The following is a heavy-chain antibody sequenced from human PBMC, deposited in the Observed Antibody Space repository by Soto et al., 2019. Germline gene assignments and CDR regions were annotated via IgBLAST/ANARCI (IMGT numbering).Heavy chain of an antibody. Sequence: PSQTLSLTCAISGDSVSSNSAAWNWIRQSPSRGLEWLGRTYYRSKWYNDYAVSVKSRITINPDTSKNQFSLQLNSVTPEDTAVYYCARDQGWQLVPWVAVGYDAFDIWGQGTMVTVSS. V-gene: IGHV6-1*01. D-gene: IGHD6-6*01. CDR3: ARDQGWQLVPWVAVGYDAFDI. CDR1: GDSVSSNSAA. CDR2: TYYRSKWYN. J-gene: IGHJ3*02.